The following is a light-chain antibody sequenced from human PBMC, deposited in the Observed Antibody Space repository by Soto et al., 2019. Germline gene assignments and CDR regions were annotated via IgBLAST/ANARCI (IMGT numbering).Light chain of an antibody. Sequence: QSALTQPPSASGSPGQSVTISCTGTSSDVGGYNVASWYQQHPGKATKLMISEVSKRPSVVPDRFSGSTSANTAPLTVSGLTAEDEADYYCSSFAGNNTVVFGGGTKLTVL. CDR1: SSDVGGYNV. CDR3: SSFAGNNTVV. J-gene: IGLJ2*01. V-gene: IGLV2-8*01. CDR2: EVS.